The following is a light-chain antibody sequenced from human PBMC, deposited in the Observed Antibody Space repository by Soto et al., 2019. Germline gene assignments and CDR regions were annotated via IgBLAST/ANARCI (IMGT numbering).Light chain of an antibody. V-gene: IGKV1-12*01. CDR3: QQAYSFPFT. CDR2: GAS. CDR1: QSISSW. Sequence: DIQMTQSPSSVSASVGDRVTMSCRASQSISSWLAWYQQKPGKGPKLLIYGASSLQSGVPSRFSGSGSGTDFTLTISSLQPEDFATYFCQQAYSFPFTFGPGTKVVTK. J-gene: IGKJ3*01.